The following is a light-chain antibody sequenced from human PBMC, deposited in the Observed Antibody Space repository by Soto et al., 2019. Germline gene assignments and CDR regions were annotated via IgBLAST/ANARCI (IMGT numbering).Light chain of an antibody. CDR2: KAS. CDR3: QQYNTYST. V-gene: IGKV1-5*03. J-gene: IGKJ1*01. CDR1: QSIGTW. Sequence: DIQMTQSPSTLSASVGDRVTITCRASQSIGTWLAWYQQKPGKAPNLLIYKASTLGSGVPSRFSGSGSGTEFTLTISSLQPDDFATYYCQQYNTYSTFGQGTKVEIK.